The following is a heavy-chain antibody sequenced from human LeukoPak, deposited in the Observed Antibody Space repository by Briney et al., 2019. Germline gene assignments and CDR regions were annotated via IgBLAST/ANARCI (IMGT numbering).Heavy chain of an antibody. CDR3: AREPHPYYYGSGHREWFDP. CDR2: VSSSGSTI. CDR1: GFTFSEYY. Sequence: PGGALRLSCPASGFTFSEYYMSGISQARGKGREGGSYVSSSGSTIYYADYVKGRFTISRDNAKNSLYLQMNSLRAEDTAVYYCAREPHPYYYGSGHREWFDPWGQGTLVTVSS. D-gene: IGHD3-10*01. V-gene: IGHV3-11*04. J-gene: IGHJ5*02.